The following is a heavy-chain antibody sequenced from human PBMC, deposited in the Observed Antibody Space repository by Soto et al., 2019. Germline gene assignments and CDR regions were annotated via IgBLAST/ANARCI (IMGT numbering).Heavy chain of an antibody. CDR2: IKDDGSTT. D-gene: IGHD2-8*02. Sequence: EVQLVESGGGLVQPGGSLRLSCSASGFTYSAYYMNWVRQAPGKGLEWVANIKDDGSTTFYTDRVRGRFPISRDNAKKSLYLQMNSLRAEDTAVYYCASLNWVVPPTGPWGQLTLVTVS. CDR1: GFTYSAYY. V-gene: IGHV3-7*03. CDR3: ASLNWVVPPTGP. J-gene: IGHJ4*02.